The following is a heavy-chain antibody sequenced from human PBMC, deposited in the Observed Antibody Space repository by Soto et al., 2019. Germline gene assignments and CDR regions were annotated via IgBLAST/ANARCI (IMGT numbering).Heavy chain of an antibody. CDR2: MNPNSGNT. CDR1: GYTFTSYD. J-gene: IGHJ5*02. CDR3: ARRSIAARRSNWFDP. D-gene: IGHD6-6*01. V-gene: IGHV1-8*01. Sequence: GASVKVSCKAPGYTFTSYDINWVRQATGQGLEWMGWMNPNSGNTGYAQKFQGRVTMTRNTSISTAYMELSSLRSEDTAVYYCARRSIAARRSNWFDPWGQGTLVTVSS.